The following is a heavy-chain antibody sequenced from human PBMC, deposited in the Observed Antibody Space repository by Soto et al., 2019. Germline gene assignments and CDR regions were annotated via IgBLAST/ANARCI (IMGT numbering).Heavy chain of an antibody. Sequence: EVQLVESGGGLVQPGGSLRLSCAASGFTVSSYAMHWVRHAPGKGLEYVSAISSNGGSTYYANSVKGRFTISRDKSKNTLYLQMGSLRAEYMAVYYCARQWLDSYYFDYWGQGTLVTVSS. CDR3: ARQWLDSYYFDY. CDR1: GFTVSSYA. CDR2: ISSNGGST. D-gene: IGHD6-19*01. V-gene: IGHV3-64*01. J-gene: IGHJ4*02.